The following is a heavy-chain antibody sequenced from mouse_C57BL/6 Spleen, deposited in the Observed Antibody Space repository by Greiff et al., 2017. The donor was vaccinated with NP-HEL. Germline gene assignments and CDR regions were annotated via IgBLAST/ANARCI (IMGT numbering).Heavy chain of an antibody. CDR3: AREDLYGNYVGYYAMDY. J-gene: IGHJ4*01. V-gene: IGHV1-82*01. CDR2: IYPGDGDT. CDR1: GYAFSSSW. D-gene: IGHD2-10*02. Sequence: VQLQESGPELVKPGASVKISCKASGYAFSSSWMNWVKQRPGKGLEWIGRIYPGDGDTNYNGKFKGKATLTADKSSSTAYMQLSSLTSEDSAVYFCAREDLYGNYVGYYAMDYWGQGTSVTVSS.